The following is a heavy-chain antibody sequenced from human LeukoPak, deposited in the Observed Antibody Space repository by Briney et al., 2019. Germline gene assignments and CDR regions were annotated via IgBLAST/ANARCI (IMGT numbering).Heavy chain of an antibody. CDR3: ARGSVTTLQYYFDY. CDR2: IYYSGST. V-gene: IGHV4-31*03. Sequence: SETLSLTCTVSGGSISSGGYYWSWIRQHPGKGLEWIGYIYYSGSTYYNPSLKSRVTISVDTSKNQFSLKLSSVTAADTAVYYCARGSVTTLQYYFDYWGQGTLVTVSS. D-gene: IGHD4-17*01. J-gene: IGHJ4*02. CDR1: GGSISSGGYY.